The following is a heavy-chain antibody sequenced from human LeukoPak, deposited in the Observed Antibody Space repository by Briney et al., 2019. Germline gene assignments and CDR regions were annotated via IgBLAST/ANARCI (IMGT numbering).Heavy chain of an antibody. CDR3: ARLAKIESRSLARYFDY. CDR2: IHYSGST. Sequence: PSETLSLTCTVSGASISPDYWGWIRQPPGKGLEFIGYIHYSGSTNYNPSLKSRVAISVDTSKNQFSLKLISVTAADTAVYHCARLAKIESRSLARYFDYWGQGALVTVSS. D-gene: IGHD1-26*01. CDR1: GASISPDY. V-gene: IGHV4-59*01. J-gene: IGHJ4*02.